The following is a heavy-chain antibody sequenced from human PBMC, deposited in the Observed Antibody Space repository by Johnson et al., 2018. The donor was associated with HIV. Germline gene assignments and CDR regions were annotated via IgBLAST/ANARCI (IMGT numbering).Heavy chain of an antibody. CDR2: ISYDGSNK. CDR3: AILGWGAFDI. J-gene: IGHJ3*02. CDR1: GFTFSSYA. D-gene: IGHD2-21*01. V-gene: IGHV3-30-3*01. Sequence: QVQLVESGGGVVQPGRSLRLSCAASGFTFSSYAMHWVRQAPGKGLEWVAIISYDGSNKYYADSVKGRFTISRDNSKNTLYLQMNSLRAEDTAVYYCAILGWGAFDIWGQVTMVTVSS.